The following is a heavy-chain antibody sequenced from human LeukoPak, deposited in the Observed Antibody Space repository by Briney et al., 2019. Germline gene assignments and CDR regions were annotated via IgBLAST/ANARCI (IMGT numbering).Heavy chain of an antibody. D-gene: IGHD6-19*01. CDR3: TTEYRHSSGWYGAFDI. CDR2: IKSKADGGTA. V-gene: IGHV3-15*01. Sequence: PGGSLRLSCAVSGLSFSNAWMSWVRQAPGKGLEWVGRIKSKADGGTADYAAPVKGRFTISRDDSKNTLYLQMDSLKTGDTAVYYCTTEYRHSSGWYGAFDIWGQGTMVTVSS. J-gene: IGHJ3*02. CDR1: GLSFSNAW.